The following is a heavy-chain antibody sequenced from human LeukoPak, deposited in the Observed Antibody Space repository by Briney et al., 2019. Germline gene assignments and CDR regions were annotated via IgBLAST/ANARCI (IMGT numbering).Heavy chain of an antibody. D-gene: IGHD5-12*01. J-gene: IGHJ4*02. CDR3: AREGAVWLLAPGYFDY. CDR1: GYSISNGYY. Sequence: PSETLSLTCSVSGYSISNGYYWGWIRQPPGKGLEFIGSVYHGGNTYYKASLKSRVTISLDTSKNQVSLRLSSVTAADTAVYYCAREGAVWLLAPGYFDYWGQGTLVTVSS. V-gene: IGHV4-38-2*02. CDR2: VYHGGNT.